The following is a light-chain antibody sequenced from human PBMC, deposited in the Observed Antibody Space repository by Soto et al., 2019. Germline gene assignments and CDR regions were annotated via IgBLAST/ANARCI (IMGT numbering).Light chain of an antibody. CDR3: SSYTSSSSYV. Sequence: SVLTQPASMSGSSRSSITISCTGTSSDVGGYNYVSWYQQHPGKAPKLMIYDVSNRPSGVSNRFSGSKSGNTASLTISGLQAEDEADYYCSSYTSSSSYVFVTGTKVTVL. J-gene: IGLJ1*01. CDR1: SSDVGGYNY. CDR2: DVS. V-gene: IGLV2-14*01.